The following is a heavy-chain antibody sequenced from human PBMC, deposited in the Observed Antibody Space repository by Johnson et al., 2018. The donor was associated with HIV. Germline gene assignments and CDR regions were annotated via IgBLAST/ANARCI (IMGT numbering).Heavy chain of an antibody. V-gene: IGHV3-15*01. CDR1: GFIFSDYY. Sequence: MQLVESGGGVVQPGRSVRLSCAASGFIFSDYYMNWIRQAPGKGLEWVGRIKSKSDGGTTDYAAPVRGRFTISREDSKNTVYLQMNSLKTEDTAVYYCAKGLQLRGYYDNSGYYYAFDIWGQGTMVTVSS. CDR2: IKSKSDGGTT. J-gene: IGHJ3*02. D-gene: IGHD3-22*01. CDR3: AKGLQLRGYYDNSGYYYAFDI.